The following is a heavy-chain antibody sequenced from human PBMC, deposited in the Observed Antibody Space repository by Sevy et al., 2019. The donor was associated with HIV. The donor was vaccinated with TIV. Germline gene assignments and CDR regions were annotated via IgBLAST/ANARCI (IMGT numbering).Heavy chain of an antibody. CDR2: INHSDST. CDR3: AREISGVCCTFDY. D-gene: IGHD2-15*01. V-gene: IGHV4-34*01. J-gene: IGHJ4*02. Sequence: SETLSLTSAVYGGSFSGYYWSWIRQPPGKGLEWIGEINHSDSTNYNPSLKSRVTISVDTSKNQFSLKLHSVTAADTAVYYCAREISGVCCTFDYWSQGTLVTVSS. CDR1: GGSFSGYY.